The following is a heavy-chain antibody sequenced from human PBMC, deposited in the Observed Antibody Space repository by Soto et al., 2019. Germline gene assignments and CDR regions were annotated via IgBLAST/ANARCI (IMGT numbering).Heavy chain of an antibody. CDR1: GYTFTGYY. V-gene: IGHV1-2*02. Sequence: ASVKVSCKASGYTFTGYYMHWVRQAPGQGLEWMGWINPNSGGTNYAQKFQGRVTMTTDTSISTAYMELSRLRSDDTAVYYCAREALYYDFWSGYTTWGQGTLVTVSS. J-gene: IGHJ5*02. CDR2: INPNSGGT. D-gene: IGHD3-3*01. CDR3: AREALYYDFWSGYTT.